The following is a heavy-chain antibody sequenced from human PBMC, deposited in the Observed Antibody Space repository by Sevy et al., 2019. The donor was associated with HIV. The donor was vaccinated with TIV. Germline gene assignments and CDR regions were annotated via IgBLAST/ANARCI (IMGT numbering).Heavy chain of an antibody. CDR2: IGTYKGKT. Sequence: ASVKVSCMASGKTFSRSVITWVRQAPGQGLEWMGWIGTYKGKTNYAQKFQDRVTMTTDTSTNTAYMELRSLRSDDTAIYFCARGRGIAVAGGGYYSDYWGQGSLVTVSS. CDR3: ARGRGIAVAGGGYYSDY. J-gene: IGHJ4*02. D-gene: IGHD6-19*01. CDR1: GKTFSRSV. V-gene: IGHV1-18*04.